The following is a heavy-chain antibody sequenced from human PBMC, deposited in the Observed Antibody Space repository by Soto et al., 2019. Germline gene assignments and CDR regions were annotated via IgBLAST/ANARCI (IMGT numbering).Heavy chain of an antibody. J-gene: IGHJ6*02. CDR1: GGSISSYY. V-gene: IGHV4-59*08. CDR3: ASKKPPIVVVPAAIDYYYYGMDV. D-gene: IGHD2-2*02. CDR2: IYYSGST. Sequence: SETLSLTCTVSGGSISSYYWSWIRQPPGKGLEWIGYIYYSGSTNYNPSLKSRVTISVDTSKNQFSLKLSSVTAADTAVYYCASKKPPIVVVPAAIDYYYYGMDVWGQGTTVTVSS.